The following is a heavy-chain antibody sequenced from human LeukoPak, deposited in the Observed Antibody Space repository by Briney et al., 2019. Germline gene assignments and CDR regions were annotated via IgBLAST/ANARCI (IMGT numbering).Heavy chain of an antibody. CDR3: AREGSSYAPSGPFYFDF. V-gene: IGHV3-48*03. D-gene: IGHD6-6*01. CDR1: GFTFSDFD. CDR2: ISSSGYVL. Sequence: PGGSLRLSCAASGFTFSDFDMNRVRQAPGKGLEWVSYISSSGYVLDYADSVRGRFTVSRDNARNSLFLQMNSLRVEDTAVYYCAREGSSYAPSGPFYFDFWGQGILVTVSS. J-gene: IGHJ4*02.